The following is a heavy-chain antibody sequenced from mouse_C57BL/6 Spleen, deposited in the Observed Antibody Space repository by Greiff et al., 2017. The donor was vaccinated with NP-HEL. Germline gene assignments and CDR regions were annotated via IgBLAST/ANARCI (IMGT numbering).Heavy chain of an antibody. D-gene: IGHD1-1*01. Sequence: EVKLMESGPGMVKPSQSLSLTCTVTGYSITSGYDWHWIRHFPGNKLEWMGYISYSGSTNYNPSLKSRISITHDTSKNHFFLKLNSVTTEDTATYYCARDGYYGSSYWFAYWGQGTLVTVSA. J-gene: IGHJ3*01. CDR2: ISYSGST. CDR3: ARDGYYGSSYWFAY. CDR1: GYSITSGYD. V-gene: IGHV3-1*01.